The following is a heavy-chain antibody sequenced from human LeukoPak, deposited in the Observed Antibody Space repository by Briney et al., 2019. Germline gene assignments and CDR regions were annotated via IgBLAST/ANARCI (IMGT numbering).Heavy chain of an antibody. CDR1: GFTFSSYG. CDR3: AKNPGYSSSWYVLDHYMDV. D-gene: IGHD6-13*01. CDR2: IRYDGSNK. V-gene: IGHV3-30*02. J-gene: IGHJ6*03. Sequence: PGGSLRLSRAASGFTFSSYGMHWVRQAPGKGLEWVAFIRYDGSNKYYADSVKGRFTISRDNSKNTLYLQMTSLRAEDTAVYYCAKNPGYSSSWYVLDHYMDVWGKGTTVTISS.